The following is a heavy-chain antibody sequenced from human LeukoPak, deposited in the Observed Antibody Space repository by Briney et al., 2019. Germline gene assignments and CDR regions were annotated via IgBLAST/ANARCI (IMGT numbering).Heavy chain of an antibody. CDR1: GYTFTSYV. V-gene: IGHV1-8*03. CDR2: MNPNSGNT. CDR3: ARGRPYDFWSGYVPLDYYYYYMDV. Sequence: ASVKVSCKASGYTFTSYVINWVRQATGQGLEWMGWMNPNSGNTGYAQKFQGRVTITRNTSISTAYMELSSLRSEDAAVYYCARGRPYDFWSGYVPLDYYYYYMDVWGKGTTVTVSS. D-gene: IGHD3-3*01. J-gene: IGHJ6*03.